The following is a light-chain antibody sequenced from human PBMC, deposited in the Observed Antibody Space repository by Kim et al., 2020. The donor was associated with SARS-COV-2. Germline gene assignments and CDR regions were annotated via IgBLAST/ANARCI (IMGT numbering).Light chain of an antibody. CDR2: AAS. CDR1: QSISSH. V-gene: IGKV1-39*01. CDR3: QQGYSSPPIS. J-gene: IGKJ5*01. Sequence: SVGDRVIITCRTSQSISSHLNWYQQKPGKAPKLLIFAASSLQSEVPSRFSGSGSGTDFTLTITTLQPEDFAAYYCQQGYSSPPISFGQGTRLEIK.